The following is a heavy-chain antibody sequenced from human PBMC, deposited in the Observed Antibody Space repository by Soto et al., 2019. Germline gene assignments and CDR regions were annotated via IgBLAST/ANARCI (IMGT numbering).Heavy chain of an antibody. J-gene: IGHJ4*02. CDR1: GYTLTELS. V-gene: IGHV1-24*01. D-gene: IGHD3-22*01. CDR2: FDPEDGET. CDR3: ATARDYDSSGYCFDY. Sequence: ASVKVSCKVSGYTLTELSMHLVRQAPGKGLEWTGGFDPEDGETIYAQKFQSRVTMTENTSTDTAYMELSSLRSEDTAVYYCATARDYDSSGYCFDYWGQGTLVTVSS.